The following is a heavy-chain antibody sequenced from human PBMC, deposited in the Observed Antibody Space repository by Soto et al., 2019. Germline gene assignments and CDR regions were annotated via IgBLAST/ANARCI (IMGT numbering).Heavy chain of an antibody. CDR3: ATKYYDFWSGYSVRYFDY. Sequence: PSETLSLACAVYGGSFSGYYWSWIRQPPGKGLEWIGEINHSGSTNYNPSLKSRVTISVDTSKNQFSLKLSSVTAADTAVYYCATKYYDFWSGYSVRYFDYWGQGTLVTVSS. V-gene: IGHV4-34*01. D-gene: IGHD3-3*01. CDR1: GGSFSGYY. J-gene: IGHJ4*02. CDR2: INHSGST.